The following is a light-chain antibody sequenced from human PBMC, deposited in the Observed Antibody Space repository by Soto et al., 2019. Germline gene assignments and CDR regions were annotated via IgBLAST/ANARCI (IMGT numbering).Light chain of an antibody. CDR1: QYINTR. V-gene: IGKV3-11*01. J-gene: IGKJ1*01. CDR2: QTS. Sequence: EIVLKQSPATLSSFPGDRVPLSCRASQYINTRLAWYQHRPGQAPRLLIYQTSLRAAGIPARFSASGSGTDLTLTISDVQPEDFSLYYCHQRQSWPRTFGQGTKVEI. CDR3: HQRQSWPRT.